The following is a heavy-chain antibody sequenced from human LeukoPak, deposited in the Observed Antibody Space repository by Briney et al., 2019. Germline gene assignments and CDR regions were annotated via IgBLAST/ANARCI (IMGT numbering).Heavy chain of an antibody. CDR3: ARSLPAGWFAP. D-gene: IGHD3-10*01. J-gene: IGHJ5*02. CDR1: GGSISSYY. Sequence: AETLSLTCTVSGGSISSYYGSWIRQPPGKGLEGIGYIYYSGSTNYNPSLKSRVTISVDTSKNQFSLTLSSVTAADTAVYYCARSLPAGWFAPWGQGTLATVSS. CDR2: IYYSGST. V-gene: IGHV4-59*01.